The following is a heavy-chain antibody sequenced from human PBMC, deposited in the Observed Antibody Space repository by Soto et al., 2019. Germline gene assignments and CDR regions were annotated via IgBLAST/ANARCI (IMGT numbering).Heavy chain of an antibody. J-gene: IGHJ4*02. CDR3: ARISQGTYCRGGNCYSDY. V-gene: IGHV3-74*01. CDR2: INGDGIST. CDR1: GFTFSSYW. Sequence: EVQLVESGGDLVQPGGSLRLSCAASGFTFSSYWMHWVRQDPEKGLVWVSRINGDGISTSYADSVKGRFTISRDNAKDTLYLHMNSLGAEDTAVHYCARISQGTYCRGGNCYSDYWGQGTLVTVSS. D-gene: IGHD2-15*01.